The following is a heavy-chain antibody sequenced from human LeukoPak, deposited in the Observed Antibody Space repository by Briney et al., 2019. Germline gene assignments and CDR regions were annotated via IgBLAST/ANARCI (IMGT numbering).Heavy chain of an antibody. CDR2: ISYDGSNK. V-gene: IGHV3-30*18. Sequence: PGGSLRLSCAASGFTFSSYGMHWVRQAPGKGLEWVAVISYDGSNKYYADSVKGRFTISRDNSKNTLYLQMNSLRAEDTAVYYCAKDPSKQQLVRGWFDPWGQGTLVTVSS. J-gene: IGHJ5*02. CDR3: AKDPSKQQLVRGWFDP. D-gene: IGHD6-13*01. CDR1: GFTFSSYG.